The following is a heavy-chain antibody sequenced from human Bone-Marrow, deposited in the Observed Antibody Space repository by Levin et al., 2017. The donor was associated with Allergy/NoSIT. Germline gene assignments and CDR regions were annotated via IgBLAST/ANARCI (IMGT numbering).Heavy chain of an antibody. CDR1: GGSISSGGYS. Sequence: LRLSCAVSGGSISSGGYSWSWIRQPPGKGLEWIGYIYHSGSTYYNPSLKSRVTISVDRSKNQFSLKLSSVTAADTAVYYCARGGNYYGSGSYYHAFDIWGQGTMVTVSS. CDR3: ARGGNYYGSGSYYHAFDI. J-gene: IGHJ3*02. V-gene: IGHV4-30-2*01. D-gene: IGHD3-10*01. CDR2: IYHSGST.